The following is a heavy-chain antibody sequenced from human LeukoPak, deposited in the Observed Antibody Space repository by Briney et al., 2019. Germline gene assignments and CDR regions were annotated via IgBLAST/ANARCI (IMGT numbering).Heavy chain of an antibody. D-gene: IGHD3-10*01. J-gene: IGHJ6*03. V-gene: IGHV1-8*02. Sequence: GASVKVSCKASGYTFTSYDINWVRQATGQELEWMGWMNPNSGNTGYAQKFQGRVTMTRNTSISTAYMELSSLRSEDTAVYYCARGGSGSYYTYYYYYYYMDVWGKGTTVTISS. CDR2: MNPNSGNT. CDR1: GYTFTSYD. CDR3: ARGGSGSYYTYYYYYYYMDV.